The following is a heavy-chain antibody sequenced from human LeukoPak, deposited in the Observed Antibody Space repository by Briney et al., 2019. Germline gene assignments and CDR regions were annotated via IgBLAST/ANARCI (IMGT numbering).Heavy chain of an antibody. J-gene: IGHJ6*03. V-gene: IGHV1-18*01. Sequence: GASVKVSCKASGYTFTSYGISWVRQAPGQGLEWMGWISAYNGNTNYAQKLQGRVTMTTDTSTSTAYMELRSLRSDDTAVYYCARSEGGYILTGYYPQIYYYYMDVWGKGTTVTISS. CDR1: GYTFTSYG. CDR2: ISAYNGNT. CDR3: ARSEGGYILTGYYPQIYYYYMDV. D-gene: IGHD3-9*01.